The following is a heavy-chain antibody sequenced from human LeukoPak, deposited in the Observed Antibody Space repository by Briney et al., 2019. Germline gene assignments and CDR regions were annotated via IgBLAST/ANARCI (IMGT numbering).Heavy chain of an antibody. J-gene: IGHJ4*02. Sequence: PGGSLRLSCAASGFTFSSYAMSWVRHAPGKGLEWVSAISGSGGSTYYADSVKGRFTISRDNSKNTLYLQMNSLRAEDTAVYYCAKDQWLQEEVPGYYFDYWGQGTLVTVSS. CDR3: AKDQWLQEEVPGYYFDY. CDR1: GFTFSSYA. D-gene: IGHD5-24*01. CDR2: ISGSGGST. V-gene: IGHV3-23*01.